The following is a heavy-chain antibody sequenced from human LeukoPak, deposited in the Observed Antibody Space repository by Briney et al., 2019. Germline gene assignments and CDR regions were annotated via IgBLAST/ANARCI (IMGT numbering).Heavy chain of an antibody. CDR3: ASSFGVVRRGAFDI. D-gene: IGHD3-3*01. V-gene: IGHV1-18*01. Sequence: ASVKVSCKASGYTFTSYGISWVRQAPGQGLEWMGWISAYNGNTNYAQKLQGRVTMTTDTSTSTAYMELSSLRSEDTAVYYCASSFGVVRRGAFDIWGQGTMVTVSS. CDR2: ISAYNGNT. J-gene: IGHJ3*02. CDR1: GYTFTSYG.